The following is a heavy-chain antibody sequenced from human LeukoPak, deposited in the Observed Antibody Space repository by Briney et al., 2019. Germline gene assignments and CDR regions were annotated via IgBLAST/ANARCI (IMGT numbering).Heavy chain of an antibody. D-gene: IGHD5-18*01. CDR3: ARDHLVQLWSQGPPFCDY. CDR1: GHTFTSYG. J-gene: IGHJ4*02. Sequence: ASVKVSCKASGHTFTSYGISWVRQAPGQGLEWMGWISAYNGNTNYAQKLQGRVTMTTDTSTSTAYMELRSLRSDDTAVYYCARDHLVQLWSQGPPFCDYWGQGTLVTVSS. V-gene: IGHV1-18*01. CDR2: ISAYNGNT.